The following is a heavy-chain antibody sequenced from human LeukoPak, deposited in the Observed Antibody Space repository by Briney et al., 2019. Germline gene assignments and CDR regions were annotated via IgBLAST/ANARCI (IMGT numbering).Heavy chain of an antibody. D-gene: IGHD6-19*01. CDR3: ARDRAVAGTDAFDI. V-gene: IGHV1-69*05. CDR1: GGTFSSYA. Sequence: ASVRVSCKASGGTFSSYAISWVRQAPGQGLEGMGGIIPIFGTANYAQKFQGRVTMTRDTSTSTVYMELSSLRSEDTAVYYCARDRAVAGTDAFDIWGQGTMVTVSS. CDR2: IIPIFGTA. J-gene: IGHJ3*02.